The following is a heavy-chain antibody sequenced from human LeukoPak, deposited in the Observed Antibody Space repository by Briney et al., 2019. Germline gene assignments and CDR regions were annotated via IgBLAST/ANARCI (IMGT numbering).Heavy chain of an antibody. CDR3: ARGRRLGSSWYWAGPNPFDY. Sequence: SETLSLTCAVSGGSISSGGYSWSWIRQPPGKGLEWIGYIYHSGSTYYNPSLKSRVTISVDTSKNQFSLKLSSVTAADTAVYYCARGRRLGSSWYWAGPNPFDYWGQGTLVTVSS. CDR1: GGSISSGGYS. D-gene: IGHD6-13*01. V-gene: IGHV4-30-2*01. J-gene: IGHJ4*02. CDR2: IYHSGST.